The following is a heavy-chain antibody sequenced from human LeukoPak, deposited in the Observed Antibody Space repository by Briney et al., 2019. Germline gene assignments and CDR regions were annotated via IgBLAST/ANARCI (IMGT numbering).Heavy chain of an antibody. CDR3: ARDYGGNPEGAFDY. D-gene: IGHD4-23*01. Sequence: GGSLRLSCAASGFTFSSYSMNWVRQAPGKGLEWVSSISSSSSYIYYADSVKGRFTISRDNAKNSLYLQMNSLRAEDTAVYYCARDYGGNPEGAFDYWGQGTLVTVSS. V-gene: IGHV3-21*01. CDR2: ISSSSSYI. CDR1: GFTFSSYS. J-gene: IGHJ4*02.